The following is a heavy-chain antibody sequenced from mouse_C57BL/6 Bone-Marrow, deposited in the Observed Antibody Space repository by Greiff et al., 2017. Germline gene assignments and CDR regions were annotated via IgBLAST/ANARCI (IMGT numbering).Heavy chain of an antibody. V-gene: IGHV2-5*01. Sequence: QVQLQQSGPGLVQPSQRLSLTCTVSGFSLTSYGVHWVRQSPGKGLEWLGVIWSGGSTDYNAAFMSRLGITKHNSKSQVFFKMNSLQADDTAIYYCAKYVYDVPYAMDYWGQGTSVTVSS. CDR2: IWSGGST. J-gene: IGHJ4*01. CDR1: GFSLTSYG. CDR3: AKYVYDVPYAMDY. D-gene: IGHD2-2*01.